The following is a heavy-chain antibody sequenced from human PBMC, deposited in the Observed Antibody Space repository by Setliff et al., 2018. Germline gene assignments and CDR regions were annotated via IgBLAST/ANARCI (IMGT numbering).Heavy chain of an antibody. Sequence: GGSLRLSCAASGFTVSSNYMSWIRQAPGKGLEWVSYISSSSSYTNYADSVKGRFTISRDNAKNSLYLQMNSLRAEDTAVYYCARDLAEATGYYYYMDVWGKGTTVTVSS. J-gene: IGHJ6*03. CDR1: GFTVSSNY. CDR2: ISSSSSYT. V-gene: IGHV3-11*05. CDR3: ARDLAEATGYYYYMDV. D-gene: IGHD5-12*01.